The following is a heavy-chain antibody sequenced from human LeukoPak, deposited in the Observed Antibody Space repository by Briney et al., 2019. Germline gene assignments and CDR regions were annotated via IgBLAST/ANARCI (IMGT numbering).Heavy chain of an antibody. CDR2: INPSGGST. J-gene: IGHJ4*02. Sequence: GASVKVSCKASGYTFTSYYMHWVRQAPGQGLEWMGIINPSGGSTSYAQKFQGRVTITRDTSTSTVYMELSSLRSEDTAVYYCARSTITMVRGVLGPFDYWGQGTLVTVSS. D-gene: IGHD3-10*01. CDR1: GYTFTSYY. V-gene: IGHV1-46*01. CDR3: ARSTITMVRGVLGPFDY.